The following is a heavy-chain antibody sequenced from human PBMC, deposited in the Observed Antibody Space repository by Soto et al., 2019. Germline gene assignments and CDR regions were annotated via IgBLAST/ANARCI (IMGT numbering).Heavy chain of an antibody. CDR1: GGSISSGGYY. V-gene: IGHV4-31*03. D-gene: IGHD5-12*01. Sequence: SETLSLTCTVSGGSISSGGYYWSWIRQHPGKGLEWIGYIYYSGSAYYNPSLKSRVTISVDTSKNQFSLKLSSVTAADTAVYYCERARSEMATDYWGQGTLVTVYS. J-gene: IGHJ4*02. CDR2: IYYSGSA. CDR3: ERARSEMATDY.